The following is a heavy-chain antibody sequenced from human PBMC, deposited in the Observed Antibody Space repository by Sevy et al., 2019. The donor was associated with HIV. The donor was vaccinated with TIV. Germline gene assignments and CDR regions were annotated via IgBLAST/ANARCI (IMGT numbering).Heavy chain of an antibody. CDR2: ISTSSTV. J-gene: IGHJ3*02. Sequence: GGSLRLSCATSGFTFSSYSMNWVHQAPGKGLEWISYISTSSTVYYADSAKGRFTISRDNAKNSLYLQMNSLRDEDTAVYYCARGIGSADAFDIWGQGTMVTVSS. V-gene: IGHV3-48*02. CDR1: GFTFSSYS. D-gene: IGHD2-21*01. CDR3: ARGIGSADAFDI.